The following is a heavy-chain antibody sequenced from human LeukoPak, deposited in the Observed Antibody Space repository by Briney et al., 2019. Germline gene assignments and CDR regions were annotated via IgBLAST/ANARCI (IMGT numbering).Heavy chain of an antibody. CDR2: ISWDGGST. CDR1: GFTFDDYT. V-gene: IGHV3-43*01. CDR3: AKGAIYCSSTSCYMGNYYYYGMDV. D-gene: IGHD2-2*02. Sequence: GGSLRLSCAASGFTFDDYTMHWVRQAPGKGLEWVSLISWDGGSTYYADSVKGRFTISRDNSKNSLYLQMNSLRTEDTALYYCAKGAIYCSSTSCYMGNYYYYGMDVWGQGTTVTVSS. J-gene: IGHJ6*02.